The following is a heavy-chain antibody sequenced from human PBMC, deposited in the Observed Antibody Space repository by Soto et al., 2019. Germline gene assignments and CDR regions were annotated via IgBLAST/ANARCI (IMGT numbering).Heavy chain of an antibody. V-gene: IGHV3-73*02. D-gene: IGHD1-7*01. CDR3: TRSVTGTTAHVDY. CDR2: MRSKANSHAT. J-gene: IGHJ4*02. CDR1: GFTFSGYA. Sequence: EVQLVESGGGLVQPGGSLKLSCAASGFTFSGYAMHWVRQASGKGLEWVGRMRSKANSHATAYAASVKGMVPISRDDSKNTAYLQMNSLKTEDTAVYYCTRSVTGTTAHVDYWGQGTLVTVSS.